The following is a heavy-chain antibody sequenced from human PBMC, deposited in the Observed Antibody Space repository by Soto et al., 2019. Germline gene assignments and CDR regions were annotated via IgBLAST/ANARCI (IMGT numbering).Heavy chain of an antibody. Sequence: SVKVSCKASGGTFSSYTISWVRQAPGQGLEWMGRIIPILGIANYAQKLQGRVTMTTDTSTSTAYMELRSLRSDDTAVYYCARVKGSGYHNWFDPWG. V-gene: IGHV1-69*02. CDR1: GGTFSSYT. CDR2: IIPILGIA. D-gene: IGHD3-22*01. J-gene: IGHJ5*02. CDR3: ARVKGSGYHNWFDP.